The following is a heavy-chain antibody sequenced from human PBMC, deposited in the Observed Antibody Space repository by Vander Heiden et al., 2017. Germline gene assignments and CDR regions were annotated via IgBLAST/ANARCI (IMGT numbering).Heavy chain of an antibody. Sequence: QVQLVQSGAEVKKPGSSVTVSCKASGVTFSGHTIGWVRQAPAQGLEWVGGIITIFGTANYEQKFQGRVTITADESTSTAYMELSSLRSEDTAVYYCARTVAYCGGDCYWGDAFDIWGQGTMVTVSS. D-gene: IGHD2-21*02. CDR2: IITIFGTA. CDR1: GVTFSGHT. J-gene: IGHJ3*02. V-gene: IGHV1-69*01. CDR3: ARTVAYCGGDCYWGDAFDI.